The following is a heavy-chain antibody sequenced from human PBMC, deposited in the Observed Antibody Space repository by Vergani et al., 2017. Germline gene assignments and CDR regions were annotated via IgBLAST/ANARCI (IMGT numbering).Heavy chain of an antibody. V-gene: IGHV3-9*01. Sequence: EVQLVESGGGLVQPGRSLRLSCADSGFAFDDYAMHWVRQAPGKGLEWVSGISWNSGSIGYADSVKGRFTISRDNAKNSLYLQMNSLRAEDTSLYYCAKDPSFYGDSLEDYWGQGTLVTVSS. CDR3: AKDPSFYGDSLEDY. J-gene: IGHJ4*02. CDR1: GFAFDDYA. D-gene: IGHD4-17*01. CDR2: ISWNSGSI.